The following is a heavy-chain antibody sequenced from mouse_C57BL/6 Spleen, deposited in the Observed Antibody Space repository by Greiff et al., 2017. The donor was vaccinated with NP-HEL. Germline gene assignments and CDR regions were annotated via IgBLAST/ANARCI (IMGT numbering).Heavy chain of an antibody. Sequence: VMLVESGAELARPGASVKLSCKASGYTFTSYGISWVKQRTGQGLEWIGEIYPRSGNTYYNEKFKGKATLTADKSSSTAYMELRSLTSEDSAVYFCARGKDDYDGFDYWGQGTTLTVSS. J-gene: IGHJ2*01. D-gene: IGHD2-4*01. V-gene: IGHV1-81*01. CDR3: ARGKDDYDGFDY. CDR1: GYTFTSYG. CDR2: IYPRSGNT.